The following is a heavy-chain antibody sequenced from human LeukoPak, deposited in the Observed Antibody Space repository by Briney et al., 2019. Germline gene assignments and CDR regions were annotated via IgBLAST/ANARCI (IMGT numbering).Heavy chain of an antibody. V-gene: IGHV3-30*04. CDR3: AREDPCFDY. CDR2: ISYDGSNK. CDR1: GFTFSSYA. J-gene: IGHJ4*02. Sequence: PGRSLRLSCAASGFTFSSYAMHWVRQAPGKGLEWVAVISYDGSNKYYADPVKGRFTISRDNSKNTLYLQMNSLRAEDTAVYYCAREDPCFDYWGQGTLVTVSS.